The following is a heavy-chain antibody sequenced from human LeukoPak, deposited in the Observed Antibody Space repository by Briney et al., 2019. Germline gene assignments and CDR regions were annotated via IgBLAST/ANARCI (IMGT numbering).Heavy chain of an antibody. CDR2: IYYSGGT. Sequence: SETLSLTCTVSGGSISSYYWSWIRQPPGKGLEWIGYIYYSGGTNYNPSLKSRVTISVDTSKNQFSLKLSSVTAADTAVYYCARLVGATGHFDYWGQGTLVTVSS. V-gene: IGHV4-59*01. CDR1: GGSISSYY. D-gene: IGHD1-26*01. CDR3: ARLVGATGHFDY. J-gene: IGHJ4*02.